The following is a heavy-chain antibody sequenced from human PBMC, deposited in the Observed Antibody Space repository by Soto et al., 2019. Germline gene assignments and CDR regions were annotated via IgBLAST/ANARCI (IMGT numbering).Heavy chain of an antibody. V-gene: IGHV1-2*02. Sequence: GASVKVSGKASGYTFTGYYMHWVRQAPGQGLEWMGWINPNSGGTNYAQKFQGRVTMTRDTSISTAYMGLSRLRSDDTAVYYCARVLYSSSRFDPWGQGTLVTVSS. CDR3: ARVLYSSSRFDP. J-gene: IGHJ5*02. D-gene: IGHD6-13*01. CDR1: GYTFTGYY. CDR2: INPNSGGT.